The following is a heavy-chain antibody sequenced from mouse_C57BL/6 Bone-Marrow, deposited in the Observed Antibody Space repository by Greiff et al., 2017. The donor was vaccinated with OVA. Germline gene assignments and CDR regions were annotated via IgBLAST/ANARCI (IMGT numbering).Heavy chain of an antibody. CDR1: GYSITSGYY. D-gene: IGHD1-1*01. J-gene: IGHJ1*03. CDR2: ISYDGSN. CDR3: ARDLYYYGSSYRYFDV. V-gene: IGHV3-6*01. Sequence: EVKLQESGPGLVKPSQSLSLTCSVPGYSITSGYYWHWIRQFPGNKLEWMGYISYDGSNNYNPSLKNRISITRDTSKNQFFLKLNSVTTEDTATYYCARDLYYYGSSYRYFDVWGTGTTVTVSS.